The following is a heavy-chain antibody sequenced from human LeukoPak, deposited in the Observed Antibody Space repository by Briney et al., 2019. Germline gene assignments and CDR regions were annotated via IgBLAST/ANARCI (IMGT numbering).Heavy chain of an antibody. CDR2: IYYSGST. CDR1: GGSISSYY. CDR3: ARSLGLERRYYSYYMDV. J-gene: IGHJ6*03. D-gene: IGHD1-1*01. Sequence: PSETLSLTCTVSGGSISSYYWSWIRQPPGKGLEWIGYIYYSGSTNYNPSLKSRVTISVDTSKSHFSLKLRSVTAADTAVYYCARSLGLERRYYSYYMDVWGKGTTVTVSS. V-gene: IGHV4-59*01.